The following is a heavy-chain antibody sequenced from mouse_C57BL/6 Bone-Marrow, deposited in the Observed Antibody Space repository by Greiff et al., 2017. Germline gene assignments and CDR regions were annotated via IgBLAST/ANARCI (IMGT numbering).Heavy chain of an antibody. V-gene: IGHV5-4*01. Sequence: EVKLMESGGGLVKPGGSLKLSCAASGFTFSSYAMSWVRQTPEKRLEWVATISDGGSYTYYPDNVKGRFTISRDNAKNNLYLQMSHLKSEDTAMYYCARDSNWDPTFAYWGQGTLVTVSA. CDR3: ARDSNWDPTFAY. CDR2: ISDGGSYT. J-gene: IGHJ3*01. CDR1: GFTFSSYA. D-gene: IGHD4-1*01.